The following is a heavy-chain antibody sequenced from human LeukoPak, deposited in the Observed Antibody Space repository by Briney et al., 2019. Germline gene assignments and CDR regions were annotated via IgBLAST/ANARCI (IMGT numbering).Heavy chain of an antibody. CDR2: ISGSGGST. V-gene: IGHV3-23*01. D-gene: IGHD6-6*01. Sequence: GGSLRLSCAASRFTFSSYAMSWVRQAPGKGLEWVSAISGSGGSTYYADSVKGRFTISRDNSKNTLYLQMNSLRAEDTAVYYCAKAISSSPFFNDYWGQGTLVTVSS. CDR3: AKAISSSPFFNDY. J-gene: IGHJ4*02. CDR1: RFTFSSYA.